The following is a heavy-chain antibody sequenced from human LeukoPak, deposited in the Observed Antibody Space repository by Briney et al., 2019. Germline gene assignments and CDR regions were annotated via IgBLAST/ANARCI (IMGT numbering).Heavy chain of an antibody. D-gene: IGHD3-22*01. CDR3: ARGQYYYDSSGPFDY. CDR1: GYTFTSYG. Sequence: GASVKVSCKASGYTFTSYGISWVRQAPGQGLEWMGWISAYNGNTNYAQKLQGRVTMTTDTSTSTAYMELSRLRSDDTAVYYCARGQYYYDSSGPFDYWGQGTLVTVSS. CDR2: ISAYNGNT. J-gene: IGHJ4*02. V-gene: IGHV1-18*01.